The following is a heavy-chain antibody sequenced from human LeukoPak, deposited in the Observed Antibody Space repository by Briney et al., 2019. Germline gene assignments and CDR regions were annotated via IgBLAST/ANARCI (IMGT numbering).Heavy chain of an antibody. J-gene: IGHJ5*02. CDR3: ARDSSSWYEDGNWFDP. V-gene: IGHV3-21*01. CDR2: ISSSSSYI. D-gene: IGHD6-13*01. Sequence: GGSLRLSCAASGFTFSSYSMNWVRQAPGKGLEWVSSISSSSSYIYYADSVKGRFTISRDNAKNSLYLQMNSLRAEDTAVYYCARDSSSWYEDGNWFDPWGQGTLVTVSS. CDR1: GFTFSSYS.